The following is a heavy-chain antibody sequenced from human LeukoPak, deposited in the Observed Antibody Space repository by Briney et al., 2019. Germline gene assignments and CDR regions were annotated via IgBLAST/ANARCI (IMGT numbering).Heavy chain of an antibody. D-gene: IGHD2-15*01. V-gene: IGHV3-30-3*01. CDR3: ARGYCSGGSCYPFDY. J-gene: IGHJ4*02. Sequence: GGSLRLSCAASGFTFSSYAMHWVRQAPGKGLEWVAVISYDGSNKYYADSVKGRFTISRDNSKNTLYLQMNSLRAEDTAVYYCARGYCSGGSCYPFDYWGQGTLVTVSS. CDR1: GFTFSSYA. CDR2: ISYDGSNK.